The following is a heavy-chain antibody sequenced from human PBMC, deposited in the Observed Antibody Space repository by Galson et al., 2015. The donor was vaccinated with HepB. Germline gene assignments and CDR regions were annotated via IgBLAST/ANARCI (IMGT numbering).Heavy chain of an antibody. CDR2: LSGSGEAT. Sequence: SLRLSCAASRFTFSSYAMSWVRQAPGKGLEWVSGLSGSGEATYYADSVKGRFTISRDNSKSTLYLLMNSLRPEDTALYYCAKAPQWEIPVPYFDYWGQGTLVTVSS. D-gene: IGHD1-26*01. CDR3: AKAPQWEIPVPYFDY. V-gene: IGHV3-23*01. CDR1: RFTFSSYA. J-gene: IGHJ4*02.